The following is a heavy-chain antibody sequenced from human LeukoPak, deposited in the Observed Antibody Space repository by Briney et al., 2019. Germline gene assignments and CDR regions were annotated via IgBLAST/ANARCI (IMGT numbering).Heavy chain of an antibody. J-gene: IGHJ6*03. Sequence: GESLKISCKGSGYSFTSYWIGWVRQMPGKDLEWMGIIYPGDSDTRYSPSFQGQVTISADKSISTAYLQWSSLKASDTAMYYCARFLYYYGSGSYSQSYYMDVWGKGTTVTISS. D-gene: IGHD3-10*01. CDR1: GYSFTSYW. CDR2: IYPGDSDT. CDR3: ARFLYYYGSGSYSQSYYMDV. V-gene: IGHV5-51*01.